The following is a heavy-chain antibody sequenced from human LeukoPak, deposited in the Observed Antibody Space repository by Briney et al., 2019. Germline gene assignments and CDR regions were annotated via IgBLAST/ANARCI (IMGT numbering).Heavy chain of an antibody. J-gene: IGHJ4*02. Sequence: SETLSLTCAVYGGSFSGYYWSWIRQPPGKGLEWIGEINHSGSTNYNPSLKSRVTISVDTSKNQFSLKLSSVTAADTAVYYCARGLRGSYLSGIYHFDYWGQGTLVTVSS. CDR1: GGSFSGYY. CDR3: ARGLRGSYLSGIYHFDY. CDR2: INHSGST. V-gene: IGHV4-34*01. D-gene: IGHD1-26*01.